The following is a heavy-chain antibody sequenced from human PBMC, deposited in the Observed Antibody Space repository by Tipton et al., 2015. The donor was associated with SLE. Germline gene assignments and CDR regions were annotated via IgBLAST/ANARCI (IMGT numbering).Heavy chain of an antibody. CDR2: IYYSGST. CDR1: GGSINSYY. CDR3: AGGGTYWYFDL. V-gene: IGHV4-59*01. Sequence: LRLSCTVSGGSINSYYWSWIRQPPGQGLEWLGYIYYSGSTNYNPSLKSRVTISVDTSKNQFSLKLSSVTAADTAMYYCAGGGTYWYFDLWGRGTLVTVSS. J-gene: IGHJ2*01. D-gene: IGHD3-16*01.